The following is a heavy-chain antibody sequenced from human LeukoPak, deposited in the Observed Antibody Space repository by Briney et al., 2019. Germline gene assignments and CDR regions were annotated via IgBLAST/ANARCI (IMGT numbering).Heavy chain of an antibody. J-gene: IGHJ3*02. CDR1: GYTFTGNY. D-gene: IGHD3-16*01. Sequence: ASVKVSCKASGYTFTGNYMHWVRQAPGQGLEWMGWINPKSGGTNYAQKFQGRVTMTRDTSISTAYMELSRLRSDDTAVYYCASGGLGGSYGAFDMWGQGTMVTVSS. V-gene: IGHV1-2*02. CDR3: ASGGLGGSYGAFDM. CDR2: INPKSGGT.